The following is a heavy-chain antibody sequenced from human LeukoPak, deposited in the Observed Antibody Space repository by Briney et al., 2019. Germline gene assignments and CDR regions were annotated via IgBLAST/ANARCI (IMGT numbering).Heavy chain of an antibody. V-gene: IGHV3-15*01. CDR3: TTDTSSWTTYDC. CDR1: GFIFSNVW. CDR2: IKSEADGATT. J-gene: IGHJ4*02. Sequence: PGGSLRLSCVASGFIFSNVWMSWVRQAPGKGLEWVGRIKSEADGATTDYSTPVRGRFTISRDDSKSILYLQMNSLKTEDTAVYYCTTDTSSWTTYDCWGQGTLVTVSS. D-gene: IGHD6-13*01.